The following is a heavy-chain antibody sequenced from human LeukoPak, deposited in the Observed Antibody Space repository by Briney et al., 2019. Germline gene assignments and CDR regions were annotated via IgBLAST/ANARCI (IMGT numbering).Heavy chain of an antibody. Sequence: SVKVSCKASGGTFSSYAISWVRQAPGQGLEWMGGIIPIFGTANYAQKFQGRVTITADESTSTAYMELSSLRSEDTAVYYCARERGYYYDSSGYYNHWGQGTLVTVPS. J-gene: IGHJ4*02. V-gene: IGHV1-69*13. D-gene: IGHD3-22*01. CDR2: IIPIFGTA. CDR3: ARERGYYYDSSGYYNH. CDR1: GGTFSSYA.